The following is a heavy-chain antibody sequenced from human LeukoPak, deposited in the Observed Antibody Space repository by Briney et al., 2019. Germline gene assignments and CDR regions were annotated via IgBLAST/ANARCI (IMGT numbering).Heavy chain of an antibody. J-gene: IGHJ6*03. D-gene: IGHD2-2*01. CDR1: GFTFSSYS. V-gene: IGHV3-21*04. Sequence: GGSLRLSCAASGFTFSSYSMNWVRQAPGKGLEWVSSISSSSSYIYYADSVKGRFTISRDNAENSLYLQMNSLRAEDTAVYYCAKVVPDSPNYYYYYMDVWGKGTTVTISS. CDR3: AKVVPDSPNYYYYYMDV. CDR2: ISSSSSYI.